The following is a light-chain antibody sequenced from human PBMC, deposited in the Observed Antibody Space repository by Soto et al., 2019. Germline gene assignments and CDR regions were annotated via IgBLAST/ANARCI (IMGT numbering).Light chain of an antibody. J-gene: IGLJ1*01. V-gene: IGLV2-8*01. Sequence: QSALTQPPSASGSPGQSVTISCTGTSSDVGGYNYVSWYQQHPGKAPKLMIYEVSKRPSGVPDRFSGSKSGNTASLTVSGLQAEDEADYYCSSYAGRNNSLYVFGTGTKVTVL. CDR3: SSYAGRNNSLYV. CDR2: EVS. CDR1: SSDVGGYNY.